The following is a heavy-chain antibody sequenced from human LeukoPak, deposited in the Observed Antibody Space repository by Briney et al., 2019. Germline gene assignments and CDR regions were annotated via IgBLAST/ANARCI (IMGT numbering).Heavy chain of an antibody. D-gene: IGHD6-13*01. J-gene: IGHJ6*02. CDR3: ARDRIAAAGTLWRDCYYYYGMDV. CDR1: GFTFSSYS. V-gene: IGHV3-21*01. CDR2: ISSSSSYI. Sequence: GGSLRLSCAASGFTFSSYSMNWVRQAPGKGLEWVSSISSSSSYIYYADSVKGRFTIPRDNAKDSLYLQMNSLRAEDTAVYYCARDRIAAAGTLWRDCYYYYGMDVWGQGTTVTVSS.